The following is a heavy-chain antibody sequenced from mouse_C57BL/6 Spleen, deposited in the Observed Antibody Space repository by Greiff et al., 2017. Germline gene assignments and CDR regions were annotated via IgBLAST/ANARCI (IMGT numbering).Heavy chain of an antibody. Sequence: EVMLVESGGGLVKPGGSLKLSCAASGFTFSSYAMSWVRQTPEKRLEWVATISDGGSYTYYPDNVKGRFTISRDNAKNNLYLQMSHLKSEDTAMYYCARDLTYYGSSYAMDYWGQGTSVTVSS. CDR1: GFTFSSYA. J-gene: IGHJ4*01. CDR2: ISDGGSYT. CDR3: ARDLTYYGSSYAMDY. D-gene: IGHD1-1*01. V-gene: IGHV5-4*01.